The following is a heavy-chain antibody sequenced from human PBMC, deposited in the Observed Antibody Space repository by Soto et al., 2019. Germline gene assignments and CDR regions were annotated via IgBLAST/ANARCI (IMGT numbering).Heavy chain of an antibody. CDR2: VHPSGST. J-gene: IGHJ6*02. CDR3: ARGKPSRYMFGPRDSSYYRLVA. CDR1: RGSLGNYY. V-gene: IGHV4-34*01. D-gene: IGHD3-10*02. Sequence: ETLSLSCAVSRGSLGNYYWPWIRQSPDRGLEWIGEVHPSGSTDYNTSLKSRLTLSLDTSKNQCSLEVATVTAADTAVYFCARGKPSRYMFGPRDSSYYRLVAWGQGNTVPVSS.